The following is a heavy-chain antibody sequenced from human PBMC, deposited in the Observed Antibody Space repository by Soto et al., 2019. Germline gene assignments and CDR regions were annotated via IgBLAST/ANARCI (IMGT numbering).Heavy chain of an antibody. J-gene: IGHJ4*02. D-gene: IGHD1-26*01. CDR2: INHSGST. Sequence: QVQLQQWGAGLLKPSETLSLTCAVYGGSFSGYYWSWIRHPPGKGLEWIGEINHSGSTNYNPSLKSRVTISVDTSKNQFSLKLSSVTAADTAVYYCARGTVVGATLPSRYWGQGTLVTVSS. CDR3: ARGTVVGATLPSRY. CDR1: GGSFSGYY. V-gene: IGHV4-34*01.